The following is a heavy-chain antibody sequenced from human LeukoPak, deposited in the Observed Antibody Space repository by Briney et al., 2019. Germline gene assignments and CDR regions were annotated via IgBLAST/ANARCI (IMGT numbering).Heavy chain of an antibody. J-gene: IGHJ4*02. D-gene: IGHD4-23*01. CDR1: GGSISSSSYY. Sequence: SETLSLTCTVSGGSISSSSYYWGWIRQPPGKGLEWIGSIYYSGSTYYNPSLKSRVTISVDTSKNQFSLKLSSVTAADTAVYYCARGSGYGGNSGADYWGQGTLVTVSS. CDR2: IYYSGST. CDR3: ARGSGYGGNSGADY. V-gene: IGHV4-39*07.